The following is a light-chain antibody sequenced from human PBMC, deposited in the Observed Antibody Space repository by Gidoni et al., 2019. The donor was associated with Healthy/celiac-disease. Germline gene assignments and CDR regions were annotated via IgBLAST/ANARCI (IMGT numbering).Light chain of an antibody. CDR2: KAS. J-gene: IGKJ1*01. V-gene: IGKV1-5*03. CDR1: QSISSW. CDR3: QQYNSYALRS. Sequence: DIQMTQSPSTLSASVGDRVTITCRASQSISSWLAWYQQKPGKAPKLLIYKASSLESGVPSRFSGSGSGTEFTLTISSLQPDDFATYYCQQYNSYALRSFXQXTKVEIK.